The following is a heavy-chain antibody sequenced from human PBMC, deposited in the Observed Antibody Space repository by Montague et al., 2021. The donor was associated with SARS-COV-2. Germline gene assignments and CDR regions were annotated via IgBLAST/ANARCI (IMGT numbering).Heavy chain of an antibody. V-gene: IGHV4-59*01. CDR1: GGSISSYY. J-gene: IGHJ6*03. Sequence: SETLSLTCTVSGGSISSYYWSWIRRPPGKGLEWIGYIYYSGSTXXXPSXXXRVTISVDTSKNQFSLKLSSVTAADTAVYYCARGPDHYDFWSGYYYYYMDVWGKGTTATVSS. CDR2: IYYSGST. D-gene: IGHD3-3*01. CDR3: ARGPDHYDFWSGYYYYYMDV.